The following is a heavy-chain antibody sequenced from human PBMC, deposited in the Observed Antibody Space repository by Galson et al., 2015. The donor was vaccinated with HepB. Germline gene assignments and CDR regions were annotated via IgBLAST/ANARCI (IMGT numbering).Heavy chain of an antibody. CDR1: GFTFSSYG. CDR2: ISYDGSNK. J-gene: IGHJ3*02. CDR3: AKDHGAFDI. Sequence: SLRLSCAASGFTFSSYGMHWVRQAPGKGLEWVAVISYDGSNKYYADSVKGRFTISRDNSKNTLYLQMNSLRAEDTAVYYCAKDHGAFDIWGQGTMVTVSS. V-gene: IGHV3-30*18.